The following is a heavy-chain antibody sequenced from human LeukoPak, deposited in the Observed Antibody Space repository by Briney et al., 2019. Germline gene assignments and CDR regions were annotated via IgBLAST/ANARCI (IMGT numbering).Heavy chain of an antibody. D-gene: IGHD2-15*01. CDR3: ARDRNAAPFDY. Sequence: ASVKVSCKTSGGTFSSYAISWVRQAPGQGREWMGRIIPILGIANYAQKFQGRVTITADKSTSTAYMELSSLRSEDTAVYYCARDRNAAPFDYWGQGTLVTVSS. J-gene: IGHJ4*02. V-gene: IGHV1-69*04. CDR2: IIPILGIA. CDR1: GGTFSSYA.